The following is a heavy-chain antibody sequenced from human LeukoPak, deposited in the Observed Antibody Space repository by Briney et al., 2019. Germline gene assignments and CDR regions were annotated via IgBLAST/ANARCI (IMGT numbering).Heavy chain of an antibody. J-gene: IGHJ4*02. CDR3: AKDATSWFGELLHPYFDY. CDR1: GFTFSSYG. V-gene: IGHV3-23*01. Sequence: GGTLRLSCAASGFTFSSYGMSWVRQAPGKGLEWVSAISGSGGSTYYADSVKGRFTISRDNSKNTLYLQMNSLRAEDTAVYYCAKDATSWFGELLHPYFDYWGQGTLVTVSS. CDR2: ISGSGGST. D-gene: IGHD3-10*01.